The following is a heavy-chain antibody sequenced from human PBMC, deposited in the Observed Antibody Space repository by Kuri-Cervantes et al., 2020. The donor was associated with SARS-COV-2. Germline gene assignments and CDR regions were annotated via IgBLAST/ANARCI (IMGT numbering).Heavy chain of an antibody. CDR3: AKDIKSQLPHDAFDI. J-gene: IGHJ3*02. V-gene: IGHV3-30*02. Sequence: GGSLRLSCAASGFTFSSYGMHWVRQAPGKGLEWVAFIRYDGSNKYYADSVKGRFTISRDNSKNTLYLQMNSLRAEDTAVYYCAKDIKSQLPHDAFDIWGQGTMVTVSS. CDR2: IRYDGSNK. CDR1: GFTFSSYG. D-gene: IGHD2-2*01.